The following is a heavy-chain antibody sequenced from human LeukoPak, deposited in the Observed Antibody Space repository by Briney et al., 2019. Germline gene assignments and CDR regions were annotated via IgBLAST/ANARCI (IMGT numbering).Heavy chain of an antibody. CDR1: GFTFSSYA. J-gene: IGHJ3*02. Sequence: GGSLRLSCAASGFTFSSYAMSWVRQAPGKGLEWVSAISGSGGSTYYADSVKGRFTISRDNSKNTLYLQMNSLRAEDTAVYYCAKDDLWFEEFYDAFDIWGQGTMVAVSS. CDR2: ISGSGGST. D-gene: IGHD3-10*01. CDR3: AKDDLWFEEFYDAFDI. V-gene: IGHV3-23*01.